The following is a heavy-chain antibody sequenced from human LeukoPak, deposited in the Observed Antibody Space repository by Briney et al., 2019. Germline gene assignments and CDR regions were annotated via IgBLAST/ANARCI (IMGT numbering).Heavy chain of an antibody. Sequence: SVKVSCKASGGTFSSYAISWVRRAPGQGLEWMGRIIPILGIANYAQKFQGRVTITADKSTSTAYMELSSLRSEDTAVYYCARVVVVPAAHSYYYYGMDVWGQGTTVTVSS. CDR2: IIPILGIA. J-gene: IGHJ6*02. V-gene: IGHV1-69*04. CDR1: GGTFSSYA. CDR3: ARVVVVPAAHSYYYYGMDV. D-gene: IGHD2-2*01.